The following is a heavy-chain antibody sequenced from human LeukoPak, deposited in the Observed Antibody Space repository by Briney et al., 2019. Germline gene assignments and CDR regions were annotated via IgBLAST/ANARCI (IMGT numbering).Heavy chain of an antibody. V-gene: IGHV4-34*01. CDR3: ARKATMIVVVIQMRFSNWFDP. Sequence: PSETLSLTCAVYGGSFSGYYWSWIRQPPGKGLEWIGEINHSGSTNYNPSLKSRVTISVDTSKNQFSLKLSSVTVADTAVYYCARKATMIVVVIQMRFSNWFDPWGQGTLVTVSS. CDR2: INHSGST. D-gene: IGHD3-22*01. CDR1: GGSFSGYY. J-gene: IGHJ5*02.